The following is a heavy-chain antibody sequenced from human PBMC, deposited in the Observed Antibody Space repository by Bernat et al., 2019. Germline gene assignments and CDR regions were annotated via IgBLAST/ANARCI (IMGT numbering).Heavy chain of an antibody. J-gene: IGHJ4*02. Sequence: QVQLVESGGGVVQPGRSLRLSCAASGCTFSSYGMHWVRQAPGKGLEWVAVISYDGSNKYYAGSVKGRFTISRDSSKSTLYLQMSSLRAEDTAVYYCAKDHGGKTGAFYYWGQGTLVTVSS. CDR1: GCTFSSYG. D-gene: IGHD1-1*01. CDR2: ISYDGSNK. V-gene: IGHV3-30*18. CDR3: AKDHGGKTGAFYY.